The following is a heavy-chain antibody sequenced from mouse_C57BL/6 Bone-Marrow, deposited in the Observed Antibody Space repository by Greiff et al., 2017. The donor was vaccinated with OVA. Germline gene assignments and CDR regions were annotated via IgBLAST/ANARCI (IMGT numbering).Heavy chain of an antibody. Sequence: EVKLQESGTELVKPGASVKISCKASGYSFTGYYMNWVKQSPEKSLEWIGEINPSTGGTTYNQKFKAKATLTVDKSSSTAYMQLKSLTSEDSAVYYCARTYYGSRGWYFDVWGTGTTVTVSS. J-gene: IGHJ1*03. CDR2: INPSTGGT. V-gene: IGHV1-42*01. D-gene: IGHD1-1*01. CDR1: GYSFTGYY. CDR3: ARTYYGSRGWYFDV.